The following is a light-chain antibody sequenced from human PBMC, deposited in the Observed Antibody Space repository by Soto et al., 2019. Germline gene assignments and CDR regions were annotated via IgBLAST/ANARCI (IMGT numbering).Light chain of an antibody. V-gene: IGKV1-5*01. CDR1: RSVSSW. CDR2: GVS. Sequence: IRMTQSPATLSASEGDRVTSTCRASRSVSSWLAWYQQKPGKAPKLLVYGVSSWETGVPSRFSGSGSGTEFTLPFSSRQPDDFATXYCKHNKTFSGTFGQGTK. CDR3: KHNKTFSGT. J-gene: IGKJ1*01.